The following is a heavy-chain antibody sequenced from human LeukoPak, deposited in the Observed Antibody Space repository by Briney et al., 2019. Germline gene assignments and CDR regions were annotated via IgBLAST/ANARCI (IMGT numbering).Heavy chain of an antibody. V-gene: IGHV4-30-4*01. Sequence: PSQTLSLTCTVSGGSLSSGDYYWRCIRQPPGKGLEWIGYIYYSGSTYYNPSLKSRVTISVDTSKTQFSLKMSSVTAADTAVYYCARVGIAVAGTIVWFDPWGQGTLVTVSS. CDR2: IYYSGST. J-gene: IGHJ5*02. D-gene: IGHD6-19*01. CDR1: GGSLSSGDYY. CDR3: ARVGIAVAGTIVWFDP.